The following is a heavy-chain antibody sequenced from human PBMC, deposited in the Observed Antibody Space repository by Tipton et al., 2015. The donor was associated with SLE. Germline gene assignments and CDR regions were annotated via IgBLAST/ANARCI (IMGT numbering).Heavy chain of an antibody. CDR3: ARGPIMYTYDRSGYEFYD. D-gene: IGHD3-22*01. CDR2: IKQDGSEK. Sequence: GSLRLSCAASGFTFSSYWMSWVRQAPGKGLEWVANIKQDGSEKYYVDSVKGRFTISRDNSKNTLYLQMNSLRAEDTAVYYCARGPIMYTYDRSGYEFYDWGQGTLVTVSS. CDR1: GFTFSSYW. V-gene: IGHV3-7*03. J-gene: IGHJ4*02.